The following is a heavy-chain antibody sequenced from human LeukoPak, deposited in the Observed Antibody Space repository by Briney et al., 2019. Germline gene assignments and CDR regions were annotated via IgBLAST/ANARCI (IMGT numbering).Heavy chain of an antibody. CDR2: ISYDGSNK. V-gene: IGHV3-30*18. CDR3: AKPPNSGYDSAHIFDY. CDR1: GFTFSSYG. Sequence: PGGSLRLSCAASGFTFSSYGMHWVRQAPGKGLEWVAVISYDGSNKSYADSVKGRFTISRDNSKNTLYLQMNSLRAEDTAVYYCAKPPNSGYDSAHIFDYWGQGTLVTVSS. D-gene: IGHD5-12*01. J-gene: IGHJ4*02.